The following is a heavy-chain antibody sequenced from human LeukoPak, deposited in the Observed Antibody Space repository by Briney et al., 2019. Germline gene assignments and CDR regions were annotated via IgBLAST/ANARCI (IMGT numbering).Heavy chain of an antibody. Sequence: GGSLRLSCAASGFTFSSYGMHWVRQAPGKGLEWVAVIWYDGSNKYYADSVKGRFTISRDNSKNTLYLQMNSLRAEDTAVYYCARGIVVVPAAMEEPYLDSSLGYWGQGTLVTVSS. J-gene: IGHJ4*02. D-gene: IGHD2-2*01. CDR3: ARGIVVVPAAMEEPYLDSSLGY. CDR2: IWYDGSNK. CDR1: GFTFSSYG. V-gene: IGHV3-33*01.